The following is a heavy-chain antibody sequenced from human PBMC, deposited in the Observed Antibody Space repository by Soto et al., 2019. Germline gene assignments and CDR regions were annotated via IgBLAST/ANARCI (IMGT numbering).Heavy chain of an antibody. J-gene: IGHJ5*02. Sequence: LSLTCTVSGGSISSYYWSWIRQPPGKGLEWIGYIYYSGSTYYNPSLKSRVTISVDTSKNQFSLKLSSVTAADTAVYYCARHSPYSSGWYWGNWFDPWGQGTLVTVSS. D-gene: IGHD6-19*01. CDR3: ARHSPYSSGWYWGNWFDP. CDR2: IYYSGST. CDR1: GGSISSYY. V-gene: IGHV4-59*04.